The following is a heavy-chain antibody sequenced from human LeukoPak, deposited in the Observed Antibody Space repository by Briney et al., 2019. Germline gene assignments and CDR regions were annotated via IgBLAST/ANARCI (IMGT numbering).Heavy chain of an antibody. CDR2: IYSGGST. J-gene: IGHJ5*02. V-gene: IGHV3-53*01. CDR1: GFTFSNAW. CDR3: ARVLRYFDRLFDP. D-gene: IGHD3-9*01. Sequence: GGSLRLSCAASGFTFSNAWMNWVRQAPGKGLEWVSVIYSGGSTYYADSVKGRFTISRDNSKNTLYLQMNSLRAEDTAVYYCARVLRYFDRLFDPWGQGTLVTVSS.